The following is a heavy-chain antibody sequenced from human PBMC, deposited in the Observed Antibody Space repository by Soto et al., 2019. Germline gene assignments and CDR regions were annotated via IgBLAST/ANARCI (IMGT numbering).Heavy chain of an antibody. CDR3: ATNSQPTHYYYGLDV. J-gene: IGHJ6*02. Sequence: QGHLVQSEAEVKKPGASVKVSCKASGYTFTRYGISWVRQAPGQGLEWMGWISGYNGDTNYAQKFQDRVSMTIDTHKGKAHMEVRSMTSNDTAIYYCATNSQPTHYYYGLDVWGQGTKVTVSS. D-gene: IGHD4-4*01. CDR2: ISGYNGDT. V-gene: IGHV1-18*01. CDR1: GYTFTRYG.